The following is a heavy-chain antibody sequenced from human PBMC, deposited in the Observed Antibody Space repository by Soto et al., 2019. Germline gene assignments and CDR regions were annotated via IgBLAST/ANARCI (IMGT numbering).Heavy chain of an antibody. CDR1: GRSMSGYY. D-gene: IGHD3-9*01. V-gene: IGHV4-4*07. CDR3: AREDYYDTGYYVV. Sequence: SETLSLTCTVSGRSMSGYYWSWIRQPAGERLEWIGRIYTSGTTDFNPSLRGRVTMSVDTSKNQFSLKLTSVTAADTALYYCAREDYYDTGYYVVWGQGTQVTVSS. J-gene: IGHJ4*02. CDR2: IYTSGTT.